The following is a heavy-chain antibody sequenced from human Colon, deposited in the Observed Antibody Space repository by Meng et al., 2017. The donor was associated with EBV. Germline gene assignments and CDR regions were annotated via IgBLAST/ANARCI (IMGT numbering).Heavy chain of an antibody. CDR3: SRDLVGSDDD. J-gene: IGHJ4*02. D-gene: IGHD6-25*01. CDR2: TNEDGGIT. CDR1: GFTFSNYW. Sequence: EVQLGEPGGASVQPGGCLRLSCAASGFTFSNYWMHWVRQVPGKGLEWVSRTNEDGGITTYADSVKGRFTISRDNTKNTLYLQMNSLRAEDTAMYFCSRDLVGSDDDWGQGTLVTVSS. V-gene: IGHV3-74*01.